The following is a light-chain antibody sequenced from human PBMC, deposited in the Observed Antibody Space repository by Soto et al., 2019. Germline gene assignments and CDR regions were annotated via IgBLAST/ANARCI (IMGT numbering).Light chain of an antibody. V-gene: IGKV1-12*01. Sequence: DIQMTQSPSSVSASVGDRVTITCRASQGISNWLAWYQQKPGKAPKLLIYDASSLESGVPSRFSGSGSGTEFTLTISRLQPDDFATYSCQQYKSFPINLRQGTRLEIK. CDR2: DAS. CDR3: QQYKSFPIN. CDR1: QGISNW. J-gene: IGKJ5*01.